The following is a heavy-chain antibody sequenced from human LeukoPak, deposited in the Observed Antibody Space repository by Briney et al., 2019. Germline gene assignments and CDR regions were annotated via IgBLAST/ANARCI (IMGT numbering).Heavy chain of an antibody. V-gene: IGHV4-31*03. D-gene: IGHD3-10*01. CDR1: GGSISSGGYY. Sequence: SETLSLTCTVSGGSISSGGYYWSWIRQHPGQGLEWIGYIYYSGSTYYNPSLKSRVTISVDKSKNQFSLKLSSVTAADTAVYYCARAPPMWGSGSYLDYWGQGTLVTVSS. CDR2: IYYSGST. CDR3: ARAPPMWGSGSYLDY. J-gene: IGHJ4*02.